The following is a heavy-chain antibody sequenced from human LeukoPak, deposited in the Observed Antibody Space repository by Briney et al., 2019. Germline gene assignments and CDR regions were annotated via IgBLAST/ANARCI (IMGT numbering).Heavy chain of an antibody. CDR1: GYTLTELS. J-gene: IGHJ4*02. V-gene: IGHV1-24*01. CDR3: ATDLHYYDSSGFTIP. Sequence: ASVKVSCKVSGYTLTELSMHWVRQAPGKGLEWMGGFDPEDGETIYAQKFQGRVTMTEDTSTDTAYMELSSLRSEDTAAYYCATDLHYYDSSGFTIPWGQGTLVTVSS. CDR2: FDPEDGET. D-gene: IGHD3-22*01.